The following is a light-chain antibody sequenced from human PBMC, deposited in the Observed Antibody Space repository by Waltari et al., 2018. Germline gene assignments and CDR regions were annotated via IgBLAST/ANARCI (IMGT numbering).Light chain of an antibody. CDR3: QQTYSVLYT. Sequence: CRASQSVSNYLNWYQQKQGKPPKRLCFGSYSLQSAVPSRFSGGGSGTDFTLTISSLQPEDFATYYCQQTYSVLYTFGQGTKLQI. CDR1: QSVSNY. CDR2: GSY. J-gene: IGKJ2*01. V-gene: IGKV1-39*01.